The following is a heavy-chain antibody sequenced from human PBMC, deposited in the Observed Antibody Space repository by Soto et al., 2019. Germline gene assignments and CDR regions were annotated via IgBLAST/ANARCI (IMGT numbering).Heavy chain of an antibody. J-gene: IGHJ4*01. D-gene: IGHD6-19*01. V-gene: IGHV4-59*08. CDR2: IYYSGST. CDR3: ARSVAGTDFDY. Sequence: PSWSLSLTCTVSGGSTSRYYGSWIRQPPGKGLEWIGYIYYSGSTNYNPSLKSRVTISVDTSKNQFSLKLSSVTAADTAVYYCARSVAGTDFDYWGHGTLVTVS. CDR1: GGSTSRYY.